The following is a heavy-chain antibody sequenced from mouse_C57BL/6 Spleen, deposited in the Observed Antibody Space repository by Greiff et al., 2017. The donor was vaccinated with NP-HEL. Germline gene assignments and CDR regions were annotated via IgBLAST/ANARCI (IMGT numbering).Heavy chain of an antibody. J-gene: IGHJ4*01. CDR2: INPSNGGT. Sequence: QVQLQQPGTELVKPGASVTLSCKASGYTFTSYWMHWVKQRSGQGLEWIGNINPSNGGTNYNEKFKSKATLTVDTSSSTAYMQISSLTSEDSAVYYCARGGYDGYPRRVDYWGQGTSVTVSS. CDR1: GYTFTSYW. V-gene: IGHV1-53*01. D-gene: IGHD2-3*01. CDR3: ARGGYDGYPRRVDY.